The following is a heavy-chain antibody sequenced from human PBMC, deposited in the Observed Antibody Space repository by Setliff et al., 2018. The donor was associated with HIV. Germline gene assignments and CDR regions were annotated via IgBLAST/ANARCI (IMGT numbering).Heavy chain of an antibody. D-gene: IGHD4-17*01. CDR1: GGTFSSYA. Sequence: SVKVSCKASGGTFSSYAISWVRQAPGQGLEWMGGSIPMYGIANYAQKFQVRVTINRDASASTAYMELSSLRSEETAVYYCARSPGDYLFDYWGQGTLVTVSS. CDR2: SIPMYGIA. CDR3: ARSPGDYLFDY. V-gene: IGHV1-69*05. J-gene: IGHJ4*02.